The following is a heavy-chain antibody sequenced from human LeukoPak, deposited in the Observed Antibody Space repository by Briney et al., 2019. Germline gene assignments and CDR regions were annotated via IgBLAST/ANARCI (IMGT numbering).Heavy chain of an antibody. D-gene: IGHD3-22*01. CDR3: TTIGQTYYYDSSAGY. J-gene: IGHJ4*02. CDR2: IKSKTDGGTT. CDR1: GFTFSNAW. Sequence: GGSLRLSCAASGFTFSNAWMSWVRQAPGKGLEWVGRIKSKTDGGTTDYAAPVKGRFTISRDDSKNTLYLQMNSLKTEDTAVYYCTTIGQTYYYDSSAGYWGQGTLVTVSS. V-gene: IGHV3-15*01.